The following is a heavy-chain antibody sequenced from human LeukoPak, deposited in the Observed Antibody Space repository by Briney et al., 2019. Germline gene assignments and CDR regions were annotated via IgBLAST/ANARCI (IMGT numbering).Heavy chain of an antibody. J-gene: IGHJ4*02. Sequence: GGSLRLSCAASGFTFSSYEMNWVRQAPRKGLEWVTYISSSGSTIYYADSVKGRFTISRDNAKNSLYLQMNSLRAEDTAVYYCARTYDFWSGYLDYWGQGTLVTVSS. CDR1: GFTFSSYE. V-gene: IGHV3-48*03. D-gene: IGHD3-3*01. CDR2: ISSSGSTI. CDR3: ARTYDFWSGYLDY.